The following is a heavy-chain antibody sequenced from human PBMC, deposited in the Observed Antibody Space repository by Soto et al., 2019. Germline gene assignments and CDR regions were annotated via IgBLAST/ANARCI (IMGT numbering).Heavy chain of an antibody. Sequence: SDTLSLTCTVSGGSISIYYWSWIRQPPGKGLEWIGYIYYSGSTNYNPSLKSRVTISVDTSKNQFSLKLSSVTAADTAVYYCARHVYSYGDDYWGQGTLVTVSS. V-gene: IGHV4-59*08. D-gene: IGHD5-18*01. CDR1: GGSISIYY. CDR2: IYYSGST. J-gene: IGHJ4*02. CDR3: ARHVYSYGDDY.